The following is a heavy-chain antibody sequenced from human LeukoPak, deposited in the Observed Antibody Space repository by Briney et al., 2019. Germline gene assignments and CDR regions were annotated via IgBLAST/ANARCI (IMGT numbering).Heavy chain of an antibody. Sequence: PSQTLSLTCTVSGGSISSGDYYWSWIRQPPGKGLEWIGYIYYSGSTYYNPSLKSRVTISVDTSKNQFPLKLSSVTAADTAVYYCARAGYDSSGYSTYYFDYWGQGTLVTVSS. D-gene: IGHD3-22*01. CDR1: GGSISSGDYY. J-gene: IGHJ4*02. CDR3: ARAGYDSSGYSTYYFDY. V-gene: IGHV4-30-4*01. CDR2: IYYSGST.